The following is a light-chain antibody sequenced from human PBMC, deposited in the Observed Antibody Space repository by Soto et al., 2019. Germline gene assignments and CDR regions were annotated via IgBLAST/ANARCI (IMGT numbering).Light chain of an antibody. J-gene: IGLJ1*01. Sequence: QSALTQPPSASGSPGQSVTISCTGTSSDVGRYNYISWYQQRPGKAPKLIIYEVSKRPSGVPDRLSGFKYGNTASLTVSGLQAEDEADYYCSSYAGNSRDVCGTGTKLTVL. CDR1: SSDVGRYNY. CDR3: SSYAGNSRDV. CDR2: EVS. V-gene: IGLV2-8*01.